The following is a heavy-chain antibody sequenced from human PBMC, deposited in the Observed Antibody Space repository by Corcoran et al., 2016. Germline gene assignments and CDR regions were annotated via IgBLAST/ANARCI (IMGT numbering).Heavy chain of an antibody. CDR2: IWYDGSNK. Sequence: QVQLVESGGGVVQPGRSLRLSCAASGFTFSSYGMHWVRQAPGKGLEWVAVIWYDGSNKYYADSVKGRLTISRDNYKNTLYLQMNSLRADDTAVYYGARDSTKSGWYGGSLDYWGQGTLVTVSS. D-gene: IGHD6-19*01. CDR1: GFTFSSYG. CDR3: ARDSTKSGWYGGSLDY. V-gene: IGHV3-33*01. J-gene: IGHJ4*02.